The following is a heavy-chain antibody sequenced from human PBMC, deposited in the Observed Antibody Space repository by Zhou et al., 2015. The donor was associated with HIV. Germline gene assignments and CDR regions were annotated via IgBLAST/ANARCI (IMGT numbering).Heavy chain of an antibody. V-gene: IGHV1-18*01. CDR1: GYTFTSYG. CDR3: ARVRLLWAGESSGRVNWFDF. Sequence: QVQLVQSGAEVKKPGASVKVSCKASGYTFTSYGISWVRQAPGQGLEWMGWISGYSGTTNYAQKFQGKFTMTTDISTTTAYMDLRSLRPDDTALYYCARVRLLWAGESSGRVNWFDFWGQGTLIIVS. D-gene: IGHD3-10*01. CDR2: ISGYSGTT. J-gene: IGHJ5*01.